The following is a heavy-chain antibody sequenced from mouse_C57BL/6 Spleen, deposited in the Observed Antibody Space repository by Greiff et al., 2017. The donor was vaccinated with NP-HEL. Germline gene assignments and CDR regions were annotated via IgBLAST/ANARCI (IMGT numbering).Heavy chain of an antibody. CDR1: GFTFSDYG. CDR2: ISSGSSTI. V-gene: IGHV5-17*01. CDR3: ARGTTVVAPYWYFDV. J-gene: IGHJ1*03. D-gene: IGHD1-1*01. Sequence: DVKLQESGGGLVKPGGSLKLSCAASGFTFSDYGMHWVRQAPEKGLEWVAYISSGSSTIYYADTVKGRFTISRDNAKNTLFLQMTSLRSEDTAMYYCARGTTVVAPYWYFDVWGTGTTVTVSS.